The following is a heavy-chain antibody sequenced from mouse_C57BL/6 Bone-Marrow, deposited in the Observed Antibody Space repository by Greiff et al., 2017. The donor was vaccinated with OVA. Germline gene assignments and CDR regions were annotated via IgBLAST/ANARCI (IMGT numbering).Heavy chain of an antibody. CDR2: ISYSGST. J-gene: IGHJ1*03. CDR1: GYSITSDY. CDR3: AKYGVLRRRYFDV. D-gene: IGHD1-1*01. V-gene: IGHV3-8*01. Sequence: DVKLQESGPGLAKPSQTLSLTCSVTGYSITSDYWNWIRKFPGNKLEYMGYISYSGSTYYNPSLKSRISITRDTSKNQYYLQLNSVTTEDTATYYCAKYGVLRRRYFDVWGTGTTVTVSS.